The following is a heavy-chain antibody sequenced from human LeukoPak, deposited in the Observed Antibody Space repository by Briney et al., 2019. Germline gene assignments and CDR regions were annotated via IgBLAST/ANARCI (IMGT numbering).Heavy chain of an antibody. CDR3: ATYDYSDYALDY. J-gene: IGHJ4*02. Sequence: GGSLRHSCAASGFTFSAYAMSWVRQAPGKGLEWVSSISGNGGSTYYADSVKGRFTFSRDNSKNTLYLQMNSLRGEDTAVYYCATYDYSDYALDYWGQGALVTVSS. V-gene: IGHV3-23*01. CDR2: ISGNGGST. D-gene: IGHD4-11*01. CDR1: GFTFSAYA.